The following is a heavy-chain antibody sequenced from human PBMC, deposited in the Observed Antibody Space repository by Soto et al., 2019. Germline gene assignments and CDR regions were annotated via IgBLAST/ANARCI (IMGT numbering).Heavy chain of an antibody. CDR3: ATTPPAKYFDWLLEVGAFDI. CDR2: FDPEDGET. J-gene: IGHJ3*02. D-gene: IGHD3-9*01. CDR1: GYALNELS. Sequence: GASVKVSCKVSGYALNELSMHWVRQAPGKGLEWMGGFDPEDGETIYAQKFQGRVTMTEDTSTDTAYMELSSLRSEDTAVYYCATTPPAKYFDWLLEVGAFDIWGQGTMVTVSS. V-gene: IGHV1-24*01.